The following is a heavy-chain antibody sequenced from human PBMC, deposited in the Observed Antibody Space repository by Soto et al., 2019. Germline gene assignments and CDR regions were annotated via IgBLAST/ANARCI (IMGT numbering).Heavy chain of an antibody. V-gene: IGHV4-59*01. CDR3: ARISSVDPYGYVNGGLDV. CDR2: FYHSGNS. D-gene: IGHD5-12*01. Sequence: SETLSLTCSVSGGSIRSYYWSWIRQSPEKGLEWIGYFYHSGNSNYNPSLKSRVTISVDTSKNQLSLSLRSVTAADTAVYSCARISSVDPYGYVNGGLDVWGQGTTVTVSS. J-gene: IGHJ6*02. CDR1: GGSIRSYY.